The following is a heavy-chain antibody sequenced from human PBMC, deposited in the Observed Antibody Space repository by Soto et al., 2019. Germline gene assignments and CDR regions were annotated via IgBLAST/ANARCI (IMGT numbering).Heavy chain of an antibody. CDR1: ESTVSRDW. CDR3: AKDRGVEVTTRFFDY. Sequence: GGSLRLSCAIFESTVSRDWMNWVRQAPGKGLEWVAVISYDGRNKNYADSVKGRFTISRDNSKNTLYLQMNSLRAEDTAVYYCAKDRGVEVTTRFFDYWGQGTLVTVSS. CDR2: ISYDGRNK. V-gene: IGHV3-30*18. D-gene: IGHD4-17*01. J-gene: IGHJ4*02.